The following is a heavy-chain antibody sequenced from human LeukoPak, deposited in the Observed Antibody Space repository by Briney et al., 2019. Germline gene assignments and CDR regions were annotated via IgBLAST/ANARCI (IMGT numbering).Heavy chain of an antibody. Sequence: PGGSLRLSCAASGFTFSSYEMNWVRQAPGKGLEWVSYISSSGSTIYYADSVKGRFTVSRGNAKTSLYLQMNSLRAEDTAVYYCARRDSGSRGFDSWGQGTLVTVSS. J-gene: IGHJ4*02. V-gene: IGHV3-48*03. CDR1: GFTFSSYE. CDR3: ARRDSGSRGFDS. CDR2: ISSSGSTI. D-gene: IGHD3-10*01.